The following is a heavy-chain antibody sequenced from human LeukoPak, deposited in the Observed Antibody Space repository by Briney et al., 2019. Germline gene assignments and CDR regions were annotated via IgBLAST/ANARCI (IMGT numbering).Heavy chain of an antibody. D-gene: IGHD3-16*01. J-gene: IGHJ4*02. CDR1: GFTFSSYG. Sequence: PGGSLRLSCAASGFTFSSYGMSWVRQAPGKGLEWVSAISGSGGSTYYADSVKGRFTISRDNSKNTLYLQMNSLRAEDTAVYYCAKDYDYALGPADYWGQGTLVTVSS. CDR3: AKDYDYALGPADY. CDR2: ISGSGGST. V-gene: IGHV3-23*01.